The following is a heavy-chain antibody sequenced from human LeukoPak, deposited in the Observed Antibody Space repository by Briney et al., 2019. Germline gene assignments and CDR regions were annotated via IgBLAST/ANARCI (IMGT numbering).Heavy chain of an antibody. CDR1: GGSFSDYY. J-gene: IGHJ4*02. CDR3: ARLGYDSSGYYSYFDY. V-gene: IGHV4-34*01. Sequence: TSETLSLTSAVHGGSFSDYYWSWLRQPPGKGLEWIGEINNSESTNHNPSLKSRVTISVDTSKNQFSLKLRSVTAADTAVYYCARLGYDSSGYYSYFDYWGQGTLVTVSS. D-gene: IGHD3-22*01. CDR2: INNSEST.